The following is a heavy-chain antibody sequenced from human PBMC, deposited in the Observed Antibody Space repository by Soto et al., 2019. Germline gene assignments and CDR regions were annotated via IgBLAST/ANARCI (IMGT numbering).Heavy chain of an antibody. CDR1: GFTFSYYY. CDR2: ISSSGTTI. Sequence: NPGGSLRLSCAASGFTFSYYYMSWIRQSPGKGLEWVSYISSSGTTIYHADSVKGRFTISRDNAKNSLYLQMNSLRAEDTAVYYCARERLRTGDYWGQGTLVTVSS. V-gene: IGHV3-11*01. J-gene: IGHJ4*02. CDR3: ARERLRTGDY. D-gene: IGHD3-3*01.